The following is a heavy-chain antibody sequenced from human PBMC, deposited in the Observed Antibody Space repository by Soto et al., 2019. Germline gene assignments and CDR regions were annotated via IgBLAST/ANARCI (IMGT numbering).Heavy chain of an antibody. CDR1: GGSFSGYY. D-gene: IGHD3-10*01. J-gene: IGHJ5*01. CDR2: INHSGST. CDR3: ARSPGYGSGNDGWFGP. V-gene: IGHV4-34*01. Sequence: QVQLQQWGAGLLKPSETRSLTCAVYGGSFSGYYWSWIRQPPGKGLEWIGEINHSGSTNYNPSLKSRVTISVDTSKNQFSLQLSSVTAADKAVYYCARSPGYGSGNDGWFGPWGQGTLVTVSS.